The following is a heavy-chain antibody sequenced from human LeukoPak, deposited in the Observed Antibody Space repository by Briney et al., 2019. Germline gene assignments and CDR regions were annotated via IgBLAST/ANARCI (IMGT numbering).Heavy chain of an antibody. Sequence: GGSLRLSCAASGFTFSSYGMSWCRQAPGKGLEWLSAISGSGGSTYYADYVQGRFTISRDNSKNTLYLQMSSLRAEDTAVYYCANSPKSDYWGQGTLVTVSS. J-gene: IGHJ4*02. CDR2: ISGSGGST. CDR1: GFTFSSYG. V-gene: IGHV3-23*01. CDR3: ANSPKSDY.